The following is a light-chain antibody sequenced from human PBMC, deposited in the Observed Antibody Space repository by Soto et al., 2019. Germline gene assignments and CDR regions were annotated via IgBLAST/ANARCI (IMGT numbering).Light chain of an antibody. CDR3: QQYNSYWGT. Sequence: DIQMTQSPSTLSASVGDRVTITCLASQSISNWLAWYQQKQGKALKLLIYDASSLESGVPSRFSGSGSGTEFTLTISSLQPDDFATYYCQQYNSYWGTVGPGTQVDIK. CDR1: QSISNW. J-gene: IGKJ1*01. V-gene: IGKV1-5*01. CDR2: DAS.